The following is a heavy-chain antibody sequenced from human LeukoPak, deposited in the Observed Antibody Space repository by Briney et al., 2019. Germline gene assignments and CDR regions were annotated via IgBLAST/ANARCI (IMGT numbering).Heavy chain of an antibody. Sequence: ASVKVSCKASGYTLTSYYIHWVRQAPGQGLEWMGIINPGGGSATYAQRFQGRVTMTRDTSTSTIYMDLSSLRSEDTAVYYCARDLSTPPGKSSSLFDHWGQGTLVTVSS. V-gene: IGHV1-46*01. J-gene: IGHJ4*02. D-gene: IGHD6-13*01. CDR2: INPGGGSA. CDR1: GYTLTSYY. CDR3: ARDLSTPPGKSSSLFDH.